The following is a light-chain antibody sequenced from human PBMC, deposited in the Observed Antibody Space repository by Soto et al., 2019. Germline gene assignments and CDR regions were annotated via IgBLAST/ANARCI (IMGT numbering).Light chain of an antibody. CDR3: SSYTSSNTYV. V-gene: IGLV2-14*01. CDR1: SSDIGGHNF. J-gene: IGLJ1*01. CDR2: EVT. Sequence: QSALTQPASVSGSPGQSITISCTGTSSDIGGHNFVSWYQQYPGKAPKLMIYEVTNRPSGISNRFTASKSGNTASLTISGLQAEDEADYYCSSYTSSNTYVFGTGTKVTVL.